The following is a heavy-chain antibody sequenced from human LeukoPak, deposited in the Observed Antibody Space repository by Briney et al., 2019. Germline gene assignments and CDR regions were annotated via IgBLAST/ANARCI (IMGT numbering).Heavy chain of an antibody. Sequence: SETLSLTCTVSGGSISSYYWSWIRQPAGKGLEWIGRIYTSGSTNYNPSLKSRVTMSVDTSKNQFSLKLSSVTAADTAVYYCARESAARRLGSAYYYYYMDVWGKGTTVTVSS. V-gene: IGHV4-4*07. J-gene: IGHJ6*03. CDR1: GGSISSYY. CDR2: IYTSGST. CDR3: ARESAARRLGSAYYYYYMDV. D-gene: IGHD6-6*01.